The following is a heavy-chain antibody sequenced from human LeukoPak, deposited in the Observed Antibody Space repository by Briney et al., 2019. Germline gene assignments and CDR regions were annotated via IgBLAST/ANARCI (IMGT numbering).Heavy chain of an antibody. V-gene: IGHV3-49*04. CDR1: GFAFDDFA. CDR2: IRRRAYGGAA. CDR3: SRNGLVDFDY. Sequence: PGQSLRLSCTTSGFAFDDFAMSWVRQPAGKGLEWVGFIRRRAYGGAAEYAASVKGRFIISRDDSTGIAYLQMNSLKTEDTAVYYCSRNGLVDFDYWGQGSRVIVSP. J-gene: IGHJ4*02.